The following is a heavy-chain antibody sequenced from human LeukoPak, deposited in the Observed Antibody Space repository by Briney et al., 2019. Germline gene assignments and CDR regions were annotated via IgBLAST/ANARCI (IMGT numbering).Heavy chain of an antibody. D-gene: IGHD3-9*01. CDR1: GFTFSSYS. CDR2: ISSSSSTI. J-gene: IGHJ6*03. Sequence: PGGSLRLSCAASGFTFSSYSMNWVRQAPGKGLEWVSYISSSSSTIYYADSVKGRFTISRDNSKNTLYPQMNSLRAEDTAVYYCAKQGRDWLRDYYYYMDVWGKGTTVTISS. CDR3: AKQGRDWLRDYYYYMDV. V-gene: IGHV3-48*01.